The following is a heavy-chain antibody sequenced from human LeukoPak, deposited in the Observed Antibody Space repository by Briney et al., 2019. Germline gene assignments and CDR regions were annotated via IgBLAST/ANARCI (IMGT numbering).Heavy chain of an antibody. CDR3: AREAGSRPFSYYDILTGYYRGGPYYFDY. D-gene: IGHD3-9*01. V-gene: IGHV4-34*01. Sequence: SETLSLTCAVYGGSFSDYYWSWIRQPPGKGLEWIGEINHSGSTNYNPSLKSRVTISVDTSKNQFSLKLSSVTAADTAVYYCAREAGSRPFSYYDILTGYYRGGPYYFDYWGQGTLVTVSS. CDR2: INHSGST. J-gene: IGHJ4*02. CDR1: GGSFSDYY.